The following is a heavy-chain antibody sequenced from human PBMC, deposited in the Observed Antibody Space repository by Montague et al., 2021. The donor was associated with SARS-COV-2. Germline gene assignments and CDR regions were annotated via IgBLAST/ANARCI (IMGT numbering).Heavy chain of an antibody. CDR1: GGSFIGYY. CDR3: ARRLYSFGSGTYRD. Sequence: SETLSLTCTVSGGSFIGYYWGWIRQPQGKGLEWIGEMNNNGNTEYNPSLKSRLTISLDTSRSHISLQLTSMTAADTAVYFCARRLYSFGSGTYRDWGQGNLVTVSS. V-gene: IGHV4-34*01. J-gene: IGHJ4*02. CDR2: MNNNGNT. D-gene: IGHD3-10*01.